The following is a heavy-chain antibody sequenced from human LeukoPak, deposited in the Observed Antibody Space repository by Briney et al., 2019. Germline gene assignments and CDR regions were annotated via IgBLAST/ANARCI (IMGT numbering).Heavy chain of an antibody. J-gene: IGHJ4*02. CDR1: GFTFSSYA. CDR3: ARGGAVLGDYDFDY. Sequence: GGSLRLSCAASGFTFSSYAMHWVRQAPGKGLEYVSAISSNGGSTYYANSVKGRFTISRDNSKNTLYLQMGSLRAEDMTVYYCARGGAVLGDYDFDYWGQGTLVTVSS. V-gene: IGHV3-64*01. CDR2: ISSNGGST. D-gene: IGHD4-17*01.